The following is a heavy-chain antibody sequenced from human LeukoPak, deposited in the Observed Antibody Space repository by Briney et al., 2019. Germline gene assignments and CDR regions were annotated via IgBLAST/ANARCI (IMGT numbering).Heavy chain of an antibody. CDR2: ISGSGGST. D-gene: IGHD3-22*01. J-gene: IGHJ4*02. CDR1: GFTFSSYE. Sequence: LTGGSLRLSCAASGFTFSSYEMNWVRQAPGKGLEWVSAISGSGGSTYYADSVKGRFTISRDNSKNTLYLQMNSLRAEDTAVYYCAKDLSFYYYDSSGLNLVNYWGQGTLVTVSS. CDR3: AKDLSFYYYDSSGLNLVNY. V-gene: IGHV3-23*01.